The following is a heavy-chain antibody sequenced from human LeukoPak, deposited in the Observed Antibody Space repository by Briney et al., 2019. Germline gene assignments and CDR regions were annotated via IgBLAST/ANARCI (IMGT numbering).Heavy chain of an antibody. J-gene: IGHJ4*02. CDR2: MYYRGNT. CDR1: GGSISSITYY. CDR3: ARLYGNYQNYFDY. Sequence: SETLSLTCTVSGGSISSITYYWGWIRQPPGKGLEWVGHMYYRGNTFYNPSLKSRVTISVDTSKNQFSLKLRSVTAADTAVYYCARLYGNYQNYFDYWGQGTLVTVSS. D-gene: IGHD1-7*01. V-gene: IGHV4-39*07.